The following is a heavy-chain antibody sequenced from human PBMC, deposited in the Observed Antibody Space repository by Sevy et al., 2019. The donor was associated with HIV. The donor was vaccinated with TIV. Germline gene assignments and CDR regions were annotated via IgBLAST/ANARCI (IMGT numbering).Heavy chain of an antibody. Sequence: ASVKVSCKASGYTFTSYGISWVRQAPGQGLEWMGWISAYNGNTNYAQKLQGRVTMTTDTSTSTAYMEVRSLRSDDTAVYYCARISYYYYYMDVRGKGTTVTVSS. CDR1: GYTFTSYG. V-gene: IGHV1-18*04. CDR2: ISAYNGNT. CDR3: ARISYYYYYMDV. J-gene: IGHJ6*03.